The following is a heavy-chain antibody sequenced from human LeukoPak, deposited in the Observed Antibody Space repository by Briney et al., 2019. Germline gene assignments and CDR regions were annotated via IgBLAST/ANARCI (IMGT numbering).Heavy chain of an antibody. CDR2: ISAYNGNT. Sequence: ASVKVSCKASGYTFTSYTTHWVRQAPGQGLEWMGWISAYNGNTNYAQKLQGRVTMTTDTSTSTAYMELRSLRSDDTAVYYCARAPVPAANLYSSSWYIEGNFDYWGQGTLVTVSS. CDR1: GYTFTSYT. J-gene: IGHJ4*02. V-gene: IGHV1-18*01. D-gene: IGHD6-13*01. CDR3: ARAPVPAANLYSSSWYIEGNFDY.